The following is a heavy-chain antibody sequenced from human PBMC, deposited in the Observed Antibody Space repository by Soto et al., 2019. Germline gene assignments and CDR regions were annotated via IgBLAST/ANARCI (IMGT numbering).Heavy chain of an antibody. CDR3: ARYSSSWPNWFDP. CDR2: IYPGDSDT. Sequence: GESLKISCKGSGYSFTSYWIGWVRQMPGKGLEWMGIIYPGDSDTRYSPSFQGQVTISADRSISTAYLQWSSLKASDTAMYYCARYSSSWPNWFDPWGQGTLVTVSS. V-gene: IGHV5-51*01. CDR1: GYSFTSYW. D-gene: IGHD6-13*01. J-gene: IGHJ5*02.